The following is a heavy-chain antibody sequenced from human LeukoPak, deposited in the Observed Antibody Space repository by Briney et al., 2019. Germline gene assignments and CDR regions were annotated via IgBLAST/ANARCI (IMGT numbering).Heavy chain of an antibody. CDR3: AGGYSYGPPSIY. Sequence: SETLSLTCAVYGGSFSGYYWSWIRQPPGKGLEWIGEINHSGSTNYNPSLKSRVTISVDTSKNQFSLKLSSVTAADTAVYYCAGGYSYGPPSIYWGQGTLVTVSS. J-gene: IGHJ4*02. D-gene: IGHD5-18*01. V-gene: IGHV4-34*01. CDR1: GGSFSGYY. CDR2: INHSGST.